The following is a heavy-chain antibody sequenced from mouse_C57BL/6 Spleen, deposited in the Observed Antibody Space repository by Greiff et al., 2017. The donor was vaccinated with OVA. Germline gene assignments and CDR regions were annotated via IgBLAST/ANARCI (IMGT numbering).Heavy chain of an antibody. CDR2: ISYSGST. CDR3: ARGRQLRPLDY. D-gene: IGHD3-2*02. Sequence: EVQLQESGPGMVKPSQSLSLTCTVTGYSITSGYDWHWIRHFPGNKLEWMGYISYSGSTNYNPSLKSRISITHDTSKNHFFLTLNSVTTEDTATYYCARGRQLRPLDYWGQGTSVTVSS. J-gene: IGHJ4*01. CDR1: GYSITSGYD. V-gene: IGHV3-1*01.